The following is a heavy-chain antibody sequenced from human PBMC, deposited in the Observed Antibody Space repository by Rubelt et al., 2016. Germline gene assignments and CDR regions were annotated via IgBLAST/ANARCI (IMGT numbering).Heavy chain of an antibody. Sequence: QLQLQESGPGLVKPSETLSLTCTVSGGSISSSSYYWGWIRQPPGKGLEWIGEINHSGSTNYNPSLKSRVTISVDTSKNQFSLKLSSVTAADTAVYYCARGRQLWDYWGQGTLVTVSS. CDR3: ARGRQLWDY. J-gene: IGHJ4*02. CDR2: INHSGST. D-gene: IGHD5-18*01. V-gene: IGHV4-39*07. CDR1: GGSISSSSYY.